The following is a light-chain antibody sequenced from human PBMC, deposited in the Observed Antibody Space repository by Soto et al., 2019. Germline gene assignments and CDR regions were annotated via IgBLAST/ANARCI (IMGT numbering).Light chain of an antibody. Sequence: SYELTQPPSVSVAPGRTATISCGGNNVETKSVHWFQQRPGQAPVLVIYDDSDRPSGIPDRFSGSKSGNTATLTISRVEAGDEADYYCQVWDSSSYHQVFGGGTKVTVL. V-gene: IGLV3-21*02. CDR2: DDS. CDR3: QVWDSSSYHQV. J-gene: IGLJ2*01. CDR1: NVETKS.